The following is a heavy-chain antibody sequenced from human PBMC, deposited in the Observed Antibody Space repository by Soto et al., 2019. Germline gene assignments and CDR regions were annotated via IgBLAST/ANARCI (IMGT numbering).Heavy chain of an antibody. V-gene: IGHV1-8*01. J-gene: IGHJ4*02. CDR3: AGEGKGGSTGLDH. CDR2: MNPKSGNT. CDR1: GYTFTSYD. Sequence: QGQLVQSGAEVKKPGASVKVSCKASGYTFTSYDINWVRQATGQGLEWMGWMNPKSGNTGYAQKFQGRVTMTRNTSISTADVEVRSLRSEDTVVYYGAGEGKGGSTGLDHWGQGTLVTVSS. D-gene: IGHD2-2*01.